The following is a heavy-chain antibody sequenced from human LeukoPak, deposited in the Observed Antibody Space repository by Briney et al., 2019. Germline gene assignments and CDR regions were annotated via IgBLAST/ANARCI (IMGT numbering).Heavy chain of an antibody. CDR2: IYRDGST. CDR1: AFIISDNF. Sequence: GGSLRLSCAASAFIISDNFMNWVRQAPWKGLEWVSVIYRDGSTYYADSVKGRFTISRDNSKNTLYLQMNSLSAEDTAVYYCARDSSGTQVFDLWGPGTLVTVSP. J-gene: IGHJ4*02. D-gene: IGHD6-19*01. CDR3: ARDSSGTQVFDL. V-gene: IGHV3-53*01.